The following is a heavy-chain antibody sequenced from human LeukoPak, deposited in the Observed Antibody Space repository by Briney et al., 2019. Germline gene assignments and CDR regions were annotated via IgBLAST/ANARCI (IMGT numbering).Heavy chain of an antibody. J-gene: IGHJ4*02. CDR2: ISSSTSTI. CDR1: GFTFSSFG. CDR3: ATAPTATTDY. V-gene: IGHV3-48*02. D-gene: IGHD1-26*01. Sequence: KTGGSLRLSCVASGFTFSSFGMNWVRQAPGKGLEWVSYISSSTSTIYYADSVKGRFTISRDNAKNSLYLQMNSLRDEDTAVYYCATAPTATTDYWGQGTLVTVSS.